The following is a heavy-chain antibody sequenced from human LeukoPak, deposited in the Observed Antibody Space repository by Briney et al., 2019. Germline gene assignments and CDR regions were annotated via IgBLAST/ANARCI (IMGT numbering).Heavy chain of an antibody. CDR2: IIPILGIA. V-gene: IGHV1-69*04. J-gene: IGHJ4*02. CDR3: ARGELGTQLWEMEYYFDY. Sequence: GASVKVSCKASGGTFSSYAISWVRQAPGQGLEWMGRIIPILGIANYAQKFQGRVTITADKSTSTAYMELSSLRSEDTAVYYCARGELGTQLWEMEYYFDYWGQGTLVTVSS. D-gene: IGHD1-26*01. CDR1: GGTFSSYA.